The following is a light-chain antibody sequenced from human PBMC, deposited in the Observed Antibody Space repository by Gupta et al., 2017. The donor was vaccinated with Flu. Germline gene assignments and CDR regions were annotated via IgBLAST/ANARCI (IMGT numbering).Light chain of an antibody. CDR1: SGSVGINNY. Sequence: QTVVTREPSLSVSPGVAVTLTCGLTSGSVGINNYATWYQQPPGQAPLTLIYNANPRSSGVPDRFSGSFLGNKAALSXTXAQAEDXSYYHCALYMASGIWMFGGGTKLTVL. V-gene: IGLV8-61*01. J-gene: IGLJ3*02. CDR3: ALYMASGIWM. CDR2: NAN.